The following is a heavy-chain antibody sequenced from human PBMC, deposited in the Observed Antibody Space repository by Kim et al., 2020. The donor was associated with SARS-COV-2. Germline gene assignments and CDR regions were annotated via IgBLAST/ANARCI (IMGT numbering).Heavy chain of an antibody. CDR3: AREYSDSIDGFDI. D-gene: IGHD2-21*01. V-gene: IGHV5-10-1*01. CDR1: GYRFTNYW. CDR2: IDPLDPYT. Sequence: GESLKISCKGSGYRFTNYWINWVRQMPGKGLQWMGRIDPLDPYTKYDPSFEGHVTISADKSINIAYLQWTSLKASDTAMYYCAREYSDSIDGFDIWGQGTVVTVSS. J-gene: IGHJ3*02.